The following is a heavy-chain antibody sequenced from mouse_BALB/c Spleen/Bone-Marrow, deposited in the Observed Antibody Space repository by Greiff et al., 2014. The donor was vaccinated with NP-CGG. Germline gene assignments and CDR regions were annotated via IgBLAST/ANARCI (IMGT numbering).Heavy chain of an antibody. CDR1: GYKFTDYE. CDR3: TREGIYFGYDVPMDY. CDR2: IDPETGGT. J-gene: IGHJ4*01. Sequence: VHLVESGAELVRPGASVTLSCKASGYKFTDYEMHWVKQTPVHGLEWIGSIDPETGGTAYNQNFKGKATLTADRSSTTAYMELRSLTSEDYAVYYCTREGIYFGYDVPMDYWGQGTSVTVSS. V-gene: IGHV1-15*01. D-gene: IGHD2-2*01.